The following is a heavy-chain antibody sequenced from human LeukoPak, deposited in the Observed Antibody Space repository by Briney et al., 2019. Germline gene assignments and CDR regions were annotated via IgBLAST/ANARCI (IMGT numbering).Heavy chain of an antibody. CDR1: GFTFSSYG. CDR3: AKDLRYAHGWGSGWYLVEYYFDY. D-gene: IGHD6-19*01. CDR2: ISYDGSNK. Sequence: GGSLRLSCAASGFTFSSYGMHWVRQAPGKGLEWVAVISYDGSNKYYADSVKGRFTISRDNSKNTLYLQMNSLRAEDTAVYYCAKDLRYAHGWGSGWYLVEYYFDYWGQGTLVTVSS. V-gene: IGHV3-30*18. J-gene: IGHJ4*02.